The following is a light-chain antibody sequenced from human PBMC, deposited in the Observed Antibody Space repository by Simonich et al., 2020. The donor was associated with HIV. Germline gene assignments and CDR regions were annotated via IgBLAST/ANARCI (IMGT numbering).Light chain of an antibody. V-gene: IGKV4-1*01. CDR1: QSVLYRSNNKNY. CDR3: QQYYSTPLT. CDR2: WAS. Sequence: DIVMTQSPDSLAVSLGERATINCKSSQSVLYRSNNKNYLAWYQQQPGQPPKLLIYWASTRESGVPDRFSGSGSGTDFTLTISSLQAEDAAVYYCQQYYSTPLTFGGGTKVEIK. J-gene: IGKJ4*01.